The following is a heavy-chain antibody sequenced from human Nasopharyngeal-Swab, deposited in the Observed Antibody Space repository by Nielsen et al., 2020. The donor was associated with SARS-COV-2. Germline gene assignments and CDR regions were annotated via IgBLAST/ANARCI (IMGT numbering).Heavy chain of an antibody. CDR3: ARGWGRYCSSTSCYNYGMDV. CDR1: GGFISSYY. D-gene: IGHD2-2*02. CDR2: IYYSGST. J-gene: IGHJ6*02. V-gene: IGHV4-59*01. Sequence: SETLSLTCTVSGGFISSYYWSWIRQPPGKGLEWIGYIYYSGSTNYNPSLKSRVTISVDTSKNQFSLKLSSVTAADTAVYYCARGWGRYCSSTSCYNYGMDVWGQGTTVTVSS.